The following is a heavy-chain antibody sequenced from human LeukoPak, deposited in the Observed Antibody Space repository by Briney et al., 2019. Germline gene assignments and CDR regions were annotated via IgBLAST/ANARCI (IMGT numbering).Heavy chain of an antibody. D-gene: IGHD3-22*01. V-gene: IGHV1-18*01. J-gene: IGHJ4*02. CDR1: GYTFTSYG. CDR3: AREGEDYYDSSGYYPPWNY. Sequence: ASVKVSCKASGYTFTSYGISWVRQAPGQGLEWMGWISAYSGNTNYAQKLQGRVTMTTDTSTSTAYMELRSLRSDDTAVYYCAREGEDYYDSSGYYPPWNYWGQGTLVTVSS. CDR2: ISAYSGNT.